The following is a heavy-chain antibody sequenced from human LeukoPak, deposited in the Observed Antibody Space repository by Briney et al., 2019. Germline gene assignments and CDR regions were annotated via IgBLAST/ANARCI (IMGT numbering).Heavy chain of an antibody. CDR2: ISPSGDIT. CDR1: GFTFSSHG. J-gene: IGHJ4*02. Sequence: GGTLRLSCAASGFTFSSHGMNWVRQAPGKGLEWVSGISPSGDITYYADSVKGRFTISRDNSKNTLYLEVISLTAEDTAVYYCAKDDAWLRFGEWSQGTLVTVSS. V-gene: IGHV3-23*01. D-gene: IGHD3-10*01. CDR3: AKDDAWLRFGE.